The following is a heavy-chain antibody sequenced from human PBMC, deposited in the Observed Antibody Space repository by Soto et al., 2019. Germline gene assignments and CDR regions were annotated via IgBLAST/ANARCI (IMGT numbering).Heavy chain of an antibody. CDR1: GGTFSSYA. V-gene: IGHV1-69*01. D-gene: IGHD1-26*01. J-gene: IGHJ4*02. CDR2: IIPIFGTA. Sequence: QVQLVQSGAEVKKPGSSVKVSCKASGGTFSSYAISWVRQAPGQGLEWMGGIIPIFGTANYAQKFQGRVTITADECTSTAYMELSSLRSEDTAVYYCARAPLGSGNYPSHGGGLDYWGQGTLVTVSS. CDR3: ARAPLGSGNYPSHGGGLDY.